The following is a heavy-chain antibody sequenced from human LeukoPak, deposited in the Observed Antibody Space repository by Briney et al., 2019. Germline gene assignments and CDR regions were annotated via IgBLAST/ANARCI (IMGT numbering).Heavy chain of an antibody. CDR3: ARGLWFGGGEYYFDY. Sequence: SETLSLTCTVSGYSISSGYYWGWIRQPPGKGLEWIGSIYHSGSTYYNPSLKSRVTISVDTSKNQFSLKLSSVTAADTAVYYCARGLWFGGGEYYFDYWGQGTLVTVSS. CDR2: IYHSGST. J-gene: IGHJ4*02. CDR1: GYSISSGYY. D-gene: IGHD3-10*01. V-gene: IGHV4-38-2*02.